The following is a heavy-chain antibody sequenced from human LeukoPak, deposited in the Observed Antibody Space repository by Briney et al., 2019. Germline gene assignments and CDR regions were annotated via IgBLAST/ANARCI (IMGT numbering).Heavy chain of an antibody. CDR2: MNQDGGEK. Sequence: GGSLRLSCAASGFTFRKYWMSWVRQAPGKGLEWVANMNQDGGEKNYVDSVKGRFTISRDNARNSLYLQMNSLTVDDTAVYYCARDLGYSPFDYWGQGALVTVSS. CDR3: ARDLGYSPFDY. D-gene: IGHD2-15*01. J-gene: IGHJ4*02. CDR1: GFTFRKYW. V-gene: IGHV3-7*01.